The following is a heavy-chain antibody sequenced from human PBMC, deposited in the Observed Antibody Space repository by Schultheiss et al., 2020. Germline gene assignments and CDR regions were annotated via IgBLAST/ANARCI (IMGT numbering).Heavy chain of an antibody. CDR1: GFTVSSNY. CDR3: ATLPRYYYYYYMDV. J-gene: IGHJ6*03. CDR2: IYSGGST. Sequence: GGSLRLSCAASGFTVSSNYMSWVRQAPGKGLEWVSVIYSGGSTYYADSVKGRFTISRDNSKNTLYLQMNSLRAEDTAVYYCATLPRYYYYYYMDVWGKGTTVNGYS. V-gene: IGHV3-53*01.